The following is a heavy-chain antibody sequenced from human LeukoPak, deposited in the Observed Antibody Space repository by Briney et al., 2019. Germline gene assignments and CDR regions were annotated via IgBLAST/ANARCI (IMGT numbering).Heavy chain of an antibody. CDR2: IIPLFGTA. D-gene: IGHD2-15*01. J-gene: IGHJ3*02. V-gene: IGHV1-69*06. CDR3: ASRAHCSGGSCPIDAFDI. CDR1: GGTFISYV. Sequence: GASVKVSCKASGGTFISYVISWVRQAPGQGLEWMGGIIPLFGTANYVQKFQGRVTITADKYTSTAYMELSGLRSEDTAVYYCASRAHCSGGSCPIDAFDIWGQGTMVTVSS.